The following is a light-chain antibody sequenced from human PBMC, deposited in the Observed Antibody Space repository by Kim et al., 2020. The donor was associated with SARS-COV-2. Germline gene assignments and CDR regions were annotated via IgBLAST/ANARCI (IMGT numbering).Light chain of an antibody. J-gene: IGKJ4*01. CDR3: QQYDNLPALT. CDR1: QDISNY. CDR2: DAS. Sequence: SVGDRVTITCQASQDISNYLNWYQQKPGKAPKLLIYDASNLETGVPSRFSGSGSGTDFTFTISSLQPEDIATYYCQQYDNLPALTFGGGTKVEIK. V-gene: IGKV1-33*01.